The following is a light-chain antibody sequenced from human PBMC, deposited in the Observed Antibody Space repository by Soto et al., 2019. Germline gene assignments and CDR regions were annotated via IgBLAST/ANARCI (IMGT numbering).Light chain of an antibody. CDR3: SSKRTTASLV. V-gene: IGLV2-11*01. Sequence: QSVLTQPRSVSGSPGQSVTISCTGTSSDVGGYNYVSWYQQHPGKAPKLMIYDVSKRPSGVPDRFSGSKSGNTASLTISGLQAEDEADYYCSSKRTTASLVFGTGTKVTVL. J-gene: IGLJ1*01. CDR2: DVS. CDR1: SSDVGGYNY.